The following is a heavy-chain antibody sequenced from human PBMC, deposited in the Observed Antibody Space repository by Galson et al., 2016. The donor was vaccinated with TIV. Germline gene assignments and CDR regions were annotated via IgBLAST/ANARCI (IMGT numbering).Heavy chain of an antibody. D-gene: IGHD6-13*01. J-gene: IGHJ4*02. V-gene: IGHV2-70*04. CDR3: ARNLAAAAGSFDY. CDR2: IDWDDEK. Sequence: PALVKPTQTLTLTCTFSGFSLSTSGMRVSWIRQPPGKALEWLARIDWDDEKFYSTSLRTRLTISKDTSKNQVVLTLTNMGPVDTATYYCARNLAAAAGSFDYWGQGSLVTVSS. CDR1: GFSLSTSGMR.